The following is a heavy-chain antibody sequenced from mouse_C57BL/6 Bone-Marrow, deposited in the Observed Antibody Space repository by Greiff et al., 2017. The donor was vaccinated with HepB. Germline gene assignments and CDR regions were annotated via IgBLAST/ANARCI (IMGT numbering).Heavy chain of an antibody. CDR3: ARGRDYDGAYYFDY. CDR1: GYTFTSYW. V-gene: IGHV1-69*01. CDR2: IDPSDSYT. D-gene: IGHD2-4*01. J-gene: IGHJ2*01. Sequence: QVQLQQPGAELVMPGASVKLSCKASGYTFTSYWMHWVKQRPGQGLEWIGEIDPSDSYTNYNQKFKGKSTLTVDKSSSTAYMQLSSLTSEDSAVYYCARGRDYDGAYYFDYWGQGTTLTVSS.